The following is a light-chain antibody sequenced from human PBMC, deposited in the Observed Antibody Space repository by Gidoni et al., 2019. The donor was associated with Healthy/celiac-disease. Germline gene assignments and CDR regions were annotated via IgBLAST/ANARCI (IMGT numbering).Light chain of an antibody. Sequence: QPVLTQPPSASGTPGQSVTISCSGSSSNIGSNYVYWYHQLPGTAPKLLIYRNQPRPSGVPDRFSGSKSGTSASLAISGLRSEDEADYYCAAWDDSLSGPVFGGGTQLTVL. J-gene: IGLJ7*01. V-gene: IGLV1-47*01. CDR3: AAWDDSLSGPV. CDR2: RNQ. CDR1: SSNIGSNY.